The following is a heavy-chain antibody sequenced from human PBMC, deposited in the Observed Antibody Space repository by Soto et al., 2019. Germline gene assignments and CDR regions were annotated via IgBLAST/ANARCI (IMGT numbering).Heavy chain of an antibody. Sequence: PGESLKISCKGSGYSFTSYWIGWVRQMPGKGLEWMGIIYPGDSDTRYSPSFQGQVTISADKSISTAYLQWSSLKASDTAMYYCARLGSDVGGDYSLGYWGQGTLVTVSS. CDR2: IYPGDSDT. V-gene: IGHV5-51*01. CDR3: ARLGSDVGGDYSLGY. J-gene: IGHJ4*02. CDR1: GYSFTSYW. D-gene: IGHD4-17*01.